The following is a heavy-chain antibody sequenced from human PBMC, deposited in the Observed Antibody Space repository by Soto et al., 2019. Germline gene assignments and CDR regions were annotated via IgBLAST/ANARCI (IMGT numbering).Heavy chain of an antibody. J-gene: IGHJ6*02. CDR3: ATAAGFYFYYGMDV. CDR2: IYPGDSDT. CDR1: GYTFTSHW. V-gene: IGHV5-51*01. D-gene: IGHD6-13*01. Sequence: VESLKISCRGSGYTFTSHWIGWVRQIPGKGLDWMGIIYPGDSDTRYSPSFQGQVTISVDKSISTAYLQWSSLKASDTAMYYCATAAGFYFYYGMDVWGPGTTVTVSS.